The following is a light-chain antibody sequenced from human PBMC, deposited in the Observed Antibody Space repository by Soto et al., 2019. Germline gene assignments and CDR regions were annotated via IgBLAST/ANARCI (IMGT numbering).Light chain of an antibody. Sequence: EVVMTQSPATLSVSPGERVTLSFRASQSVRSNLAWYQQKPGQSPRLLIYGASTRATGIPARFSGSGSGTDFTLTISRLEPEDFSVFYCQQYGTSEIIFGQGTRLEIK. CDR1: QSVRSN. V-gene: IGKV3-15*01. J-gene: IGKJ5*01. CDR3: QQYGTSEII. CDR2: GAS.